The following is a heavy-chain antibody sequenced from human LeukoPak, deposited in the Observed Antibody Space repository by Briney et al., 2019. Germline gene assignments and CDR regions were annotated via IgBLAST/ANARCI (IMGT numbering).Heavy chain of an antibody. Sequence: ASVKVSCKTSGYTFTGYFVFWVRQAPGQGLEWMGIINPTGGATTYGQQFQGRVTMTRDMSTSTIYMELSSLRSEDTAVYYCAGVGSVAAVGDYWGQGTLVTVSS. CDR1: GYTFTGYF. V-gene: IGHV1-46*01. D-gene: IGHD6-19*01. CDR2: INPTGGAT. J-gene: IGHJ4*02. CDR3: AGVGSVAAVGDY.